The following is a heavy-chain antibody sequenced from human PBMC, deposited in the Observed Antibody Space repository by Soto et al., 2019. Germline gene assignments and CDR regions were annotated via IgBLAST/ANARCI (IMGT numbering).Heavy chain of an antibody. CDR2: IYYSGST. Sequence: QVQLQESGPGLVKPSQTLSLTCTVSGGSISSGGYYWSWIRQHPGKGLEWIGYIYYSGSTYYNPALKSRVTISVDTSKNHFSLKLSSVTAADTAVYYCARGGTVTTEKGDYCGQGTLVTVSS. CDR1: GGSISSGGYY. CDR3: ARGGTVTTEKGDY. V-gene: IGHV4-31*03. D-gene: IGHD4-17*01. J-gene: IGHJ4*02.